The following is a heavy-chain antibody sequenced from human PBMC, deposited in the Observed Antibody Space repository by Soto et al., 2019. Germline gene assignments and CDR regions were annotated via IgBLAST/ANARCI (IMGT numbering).Heavy chain of an antibody. Sequence: EVPLVESGGGLVQPGGSLRLSCAASGFTFSSYWMHWVRQAPGKGLVWVSRMNSDGSSSTYADSVKGRFTVSRDSAKNTMYLQVHSLRAEDTAVYYCAREIVTTGLYYFDYWGQGTLVSVSS. CDR1: GFTFSSYW. CDR3: AREIVTTGLYYFDY. V-gene: IGHV3-74*01. J-gene: IGHJ4*02. CDR2: MNSDGSSS. D-gene: IGHD1-1*01.